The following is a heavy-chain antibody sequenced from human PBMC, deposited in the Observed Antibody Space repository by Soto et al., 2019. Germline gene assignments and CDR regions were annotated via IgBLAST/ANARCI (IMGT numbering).Heavy chain of an antibody. J-gene: IGHJ4*02. D-gene: IGHD2-21*02. CDR1: GYTFTSYG. V-gene: IGHV1-18*01. CDR2: ISAYNGNT. Sequence: QVQLVQSGAEVKKPGASVKVSCKASGYTFTSYGISWVRQAPGQGLEWMGWISAYNGNTNYAQKLQGTVTMTTDTSTSTAYMELRSRRSEDTAEYYCARDTRHGDCPAGSVDCWGPGTLVTVSS. CDR3: ARDTRHGDCPAGSVDC.